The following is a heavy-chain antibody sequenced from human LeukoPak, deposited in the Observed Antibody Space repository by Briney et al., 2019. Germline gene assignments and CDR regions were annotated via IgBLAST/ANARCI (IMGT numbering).Heavy chain of an antibody. J-gene: IGHJ4*02. D-gene: IGHD5-12*01. V-gene: IGHV4-38-2*01. CDR3: ARRKIAATMHHWFDY. CDR1: AYSISSGYY. CDR2: IYHSGST. Sequence: SETLSLTCAVSAYSISSGYYWGWIRQPPGKGLEWIGSIYHSGSTYYNPSLKSRVTISVDTSKNQFSLKLSSVTAADTAVYYCARRKIAATMHHWFDYWGQGTLVTVSS.